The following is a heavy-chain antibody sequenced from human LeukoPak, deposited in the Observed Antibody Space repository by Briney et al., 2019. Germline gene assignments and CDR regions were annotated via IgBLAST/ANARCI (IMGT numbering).Heavy chain of an antibody. D-gene: IGHD3-22*01. J-gene: IGHJ4*02. CDR2: INSDGSST. CDR1: GFTFSSYW. V-gene: IGHV3-74*01. CDR3: ARPRVYYDSSGYYLRYYFDY. Sequence: GGSLRLSCAASGFTFSSYWMHWVRQAPGRGLVWVSRINSDGSSTSYADSVKGRFTISRDNAKNTLYLQMNSLRAEDTAVYYCARPRVYYDSSGYYLRYYFDYWGQGTLVTVSS.